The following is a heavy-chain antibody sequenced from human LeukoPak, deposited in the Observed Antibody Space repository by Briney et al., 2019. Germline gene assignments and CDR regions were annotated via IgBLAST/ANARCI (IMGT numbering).Heavy chain of an antibody. V-gene: IGHV3-23*01. CDR2: ISGSGGST. CDR1: GFTFSSYA. CDR3: AKDRDSGSYRIPNFDY. D-gene: IGHD3-10*01. Sequence: GGSLRLSCAASGFTFSSYAMSWVRQAPGKGLEWVSAISGSGGSTYYADSVKGRFTISRDNSKNTLYLQMNSLRAEDTAVYYCAKDRDSGSYRIPNFDYWGQGTPVTVSS. J-gene: IGHJ4*02.